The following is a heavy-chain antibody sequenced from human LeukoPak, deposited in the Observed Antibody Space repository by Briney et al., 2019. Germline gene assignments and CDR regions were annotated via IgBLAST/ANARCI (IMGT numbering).Heavy chain of an antibody. J-gene: IGHJ6*02. V-gene: IGHV3-30*18. CDR2: ISYDGSNN. CDR3: AKAAPDSGDYGMDV. D-gene: IGHD4-17*01. CDR1: EFTFSSYG. Sequence: GRSLRLSCVASEFTFSSYGMHWVRQAPGKGLEWVASISYDGSNNYYADSVKGRFTISRDNSKNTPYLQMNSLNTEDTAVYYCAKAAPDSGDYGMDVWGQGTTVTVSS.